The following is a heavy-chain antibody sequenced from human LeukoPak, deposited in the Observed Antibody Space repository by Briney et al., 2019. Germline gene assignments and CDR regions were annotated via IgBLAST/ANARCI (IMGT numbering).Heavy chain of an antibody. D-gene: IGHD4-17*01. CDR1: DGSISSSSYS. CDR3: ARHSLNKYGHYY. CDR2: IHYDGNT. Sequence: PSETLSLTCTVSDGSISSSSYSWTWIRQPPGKGLEWIGSIHYDGNTYYKPSLRSRATISVDTSNQFSLRLSSATAADTATYYCARHSLNKYGHYYWGQGNLVTVSS. V-gene: IGHV4-39*01. J-gene: IGHJ4*02.